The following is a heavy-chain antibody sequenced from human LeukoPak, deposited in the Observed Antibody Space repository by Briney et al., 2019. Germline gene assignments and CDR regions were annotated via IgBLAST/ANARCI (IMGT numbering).Heavy chain of an antibody. CDR1: GGSISSYY. CDR3: ARDILATSIAAPYY. CDR2: IYYSGST. J-gene: IGHJ4*02. Sequence: SETLSLTCAVSGGSISSYYWSWIRQPPGKGLEWIGYIYYSGSTNYNPSLKSRVTMSVDTSKNQFSLRLSSVNAADTAVYYCARDILATSIAAPYYWGQGTLVTVSS. V-gene: IGHV4-59*12. D-gene: IGHD6-13*01.